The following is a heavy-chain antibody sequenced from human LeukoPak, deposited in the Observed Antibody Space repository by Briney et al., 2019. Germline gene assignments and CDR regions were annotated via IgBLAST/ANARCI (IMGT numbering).Heavy chain of an antibody. CDR2: ISSSSSYI. CDR1: GFTFSSYS. D-gene: IGHD4-17*01. J-gene: IGHJ4*02. CDR3: TRDGFVWASGIDYGWFDY. V-gene: IGHV3-21*01. Sequence: GGSLRLSCAASGFTFSSYSMNWVRQAPGKGLEWVSSISSSSSYIYYADSVKGRFTISRDNAKNSLYLQMNSLRAEDTAVYYCTRDGFVWASGIDYGWFDYWGQGTLVTVSS.